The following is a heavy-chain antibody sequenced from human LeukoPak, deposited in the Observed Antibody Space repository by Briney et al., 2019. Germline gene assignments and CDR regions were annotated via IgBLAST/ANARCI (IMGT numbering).Heavy chain of an antibody. CDR1: GYTLTELS. D-gene: IGHD6-13*01. J-gene: IGHJ4*02. V-gene: IGHV1-24*01. CDR3: ATGLAAAGRTVG. CDR2: FDPEDGET. Sequence: ASVKVSCKVSGYTLTELSMHWVRQAPGKGLEWMGGFDPEDGETIYAQKFQGRVTMTEDTSTDTAYMELSSLRSEDTAVYYCATGLAAAGRTVGWGQGTLVTVSS.